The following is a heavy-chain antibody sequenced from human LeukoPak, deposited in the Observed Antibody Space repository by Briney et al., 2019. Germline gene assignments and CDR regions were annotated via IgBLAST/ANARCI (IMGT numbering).Heavy chain of an antibody. Sequence: ASVKVSCKASGYTFTSYSISWVRQAPGQGPEWMGWISAYNGNTNYAQKLQGRVTMTTDTSTSTAYMELRSLRSDDTAVYYCATNTMVRGVIRWFDPWGQGTLVTVSS. J-gene: IGHJ5*02. V-gene: IGHV1-18*01. D-gene: IGHD3-10*01. CDR3: ATNTMVRGVIRWFDP. CDR2: ISAYNGNT. CDR1: GYTFTSYS.